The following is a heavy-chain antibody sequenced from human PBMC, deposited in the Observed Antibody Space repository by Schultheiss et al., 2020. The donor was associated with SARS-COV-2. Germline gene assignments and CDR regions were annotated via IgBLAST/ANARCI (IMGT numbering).Heavy chain of an antibody. V-gene: IGHV4-61*01. CDR3: ARQDHGDHGRPNWFDP. CDR2: INHSGST. J-gene: IGHJ5*02. CDR1: GGSVSSGSYY. D-gene: IGHD4-17*01. Sequence: SETLSLTCTVSGGSVSSGSYYWTWIRQPPGKGLEWIGEINHSGSTYYNPSLKSRVTISVDTSKNQFSLRLRSVSAADTAAYYCARQDHGDHGRPNWFDPWGQGTLVTVSS.